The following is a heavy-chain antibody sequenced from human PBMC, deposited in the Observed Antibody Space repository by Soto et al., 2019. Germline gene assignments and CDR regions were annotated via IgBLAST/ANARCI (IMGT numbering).Heavy chain of an antibody. V-gene: IGHV4-34*01. CDR1: GGSFSGYY. J-gene: IGHJ3*02. Sequence: SETLSLTCAVYGGSFSGYYWSWIRQPPGKGLEWIGEINHSGSTNYNPSIKSRVTISVDTSKNQFSLKMSSVTAADTAVYYCARVTFGGVIVKDAFDIWGQGTMVTVSS. D-gene: IGHD3-16*02. CDR3: ARVTFGGVIVKDAFDI. CDR2: INHSGST.